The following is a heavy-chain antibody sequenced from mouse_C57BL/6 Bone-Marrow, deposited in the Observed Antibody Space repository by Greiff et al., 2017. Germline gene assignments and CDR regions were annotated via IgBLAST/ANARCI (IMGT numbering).Heavy chain of an antibody. CDR2: IYPGNSDT. J-gene: IGHJ2*01. CDR3: TNKDYGSSYYFDY. Sequence: VQLKQSGTVLARPGASVKMSCKTSGYTFTSYWMHWVKQRPGQGLEWIGAIYPGNSDTSYNQKFKGKAKLTAVTSASTAYMELSSLTNEDSAVYYCTNKDYGSSYYFDYWGQGTTLTVSS. V-gene: IGHV1-5*01. CDR1: GYTFTSYW. D-gene: IGHD1-1*01.